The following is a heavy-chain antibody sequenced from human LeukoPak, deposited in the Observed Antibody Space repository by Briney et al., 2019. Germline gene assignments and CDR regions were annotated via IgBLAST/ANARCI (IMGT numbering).Heavy chain of an antibody. CDR2: IYSGGST. J-gene: IGHJ6*04. CDR1: GFTVSSNY. Sequence: GGSLRLSCAASGFTVSSNYMSWVRQAPGKGLEWVSVIYSGGSTYYADSVKGRFTISRDNSKNTLYLQMNSLRAEDTAVYYCASQYSSSWYPHYYYYGMDVWGKGTTATVSS. D-gene: IGHD6-13*01. V-gene: IGHV3-53*01. CDR3: ASQYSSSWYPHYYYYGMDV.